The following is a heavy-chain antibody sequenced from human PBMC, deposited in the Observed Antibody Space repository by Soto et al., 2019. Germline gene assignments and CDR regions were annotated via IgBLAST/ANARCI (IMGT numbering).Heavy chain of an antibody. J-gene: IGHJ6*02. D-gene: IGHD3-10*01. CDR1: GFTFSDYY. Sequence: QVQLVESGGGLVKPGGSLRLSCAASGFTFSDYYMSWIRQAPGKGLEWVSYISSSSSYTNHADSVKGRSTISKDNAMNTLYLHMKGLRAEDTAVDYCARWGSGSYYGMDVWGQGTTVTVSS. V-gene: IGHV3-11*05. CDR2: ISSSSSYT. CDR3: ARWGSGSYYGMDV.